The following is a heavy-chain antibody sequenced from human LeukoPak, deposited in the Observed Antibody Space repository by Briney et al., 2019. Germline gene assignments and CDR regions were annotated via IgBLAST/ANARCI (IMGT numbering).Heavy chain of an antibody. CDR2: IYYSGST. D-gene: IGHD3-3*01. CDR3: ATNRRDYDFWSGYFPPEENAEYFKH. Sequence: PSETLSLTCTVSGGSVSSGSYYWSWIRQPPGKGLEWIGNIYYSGSTNYNPSLKSRVTISVDTSKNQFSLKLSSVTAADTAVYYCATNRRDYDFWSGYFPPEENAEYFKHWGQGTLVTVSS. J-gene: IGHJ1*01. V-gene: IGHV4-61*01. CDR1: GGSVSSGSYY.